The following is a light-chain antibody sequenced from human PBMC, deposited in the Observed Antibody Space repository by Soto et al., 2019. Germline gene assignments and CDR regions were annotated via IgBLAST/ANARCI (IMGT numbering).Light chain of an antibody. Sequence: SPGTLALSPGAGDTHSCWSSQTVSSNYLAWYQQRPGQAPRLIIYGASSRATGIPDRFSGSGSGTDFTLTISRLEPEDFAVYYCQQYGSSPRTFGQGTKVDIK. CDR2: GAS. CDR1: QTVSSNY. J-gene: IGKJ1*01. V-gene: IGKV3-20*01. CDR3: QQYGSSPRT.